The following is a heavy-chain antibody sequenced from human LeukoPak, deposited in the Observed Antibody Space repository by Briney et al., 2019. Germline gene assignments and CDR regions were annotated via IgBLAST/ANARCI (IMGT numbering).Heavy chain of an antibody. Sequence: ASVKVSCKASGYTFTGYYMHWVRQAPGQGLEWMGRINPNSGGTNYAQKFQGRVTMTRDTSISTAYMELSRLRSDDTAVYYCARGGELGMNYFDHWGQGTLVTVSS. CDR2: INPNSGGT. CDR3: ARGGELGMNYFDH. CDR1: GYTFTGYY. J-gene: IGHJ4*02. D-gene: IGHD7-27*01. V-gene: IGHV1-2*06.